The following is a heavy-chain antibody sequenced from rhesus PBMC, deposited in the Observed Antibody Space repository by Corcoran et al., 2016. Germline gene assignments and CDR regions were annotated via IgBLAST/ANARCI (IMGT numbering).Heavy chain of an antibody. CDR1: GFTFGSYA. V-gene: IGHV1-198*02. D-gene: IGHD6-31*01. CDR2: IIPLAGIT. Sequence: QVQLVQSGAEVKKPGSSVKVSCKASGFTFGSYAISWVRQAPGQGLEWIGVIIPLAGITHYAEKFPGRVTITADTSTSAAYMELSSLRSEDTAVYYCARGVAAANFDYWGQGVLVTVSS. J-gene: IGHJ4*01. CDR3: ARGVAAANFDY.